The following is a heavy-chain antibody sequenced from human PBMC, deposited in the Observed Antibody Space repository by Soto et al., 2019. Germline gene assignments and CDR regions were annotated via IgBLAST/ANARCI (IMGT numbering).Heavy chain of an antibody. CDR3: ATWHLQEHAYDI. J-gene: IGHJ3*02. CDR2: MNPDNGNT. CDR1: GYTFTSCD. Sequence: QVQLVQSGAEVKKPGASVKVSCRASGYTFTSCDINWVRHASGRGLEWMGWMNPDNGNTGYAQKFQGRVTMTSDTSAGIAYMELSSLTSEDTAIYYCATWHLQEHAYDIWGHGTTVTVSS. D-gene: IGHD1-1*01. V-gene: IGHV1-8*02.